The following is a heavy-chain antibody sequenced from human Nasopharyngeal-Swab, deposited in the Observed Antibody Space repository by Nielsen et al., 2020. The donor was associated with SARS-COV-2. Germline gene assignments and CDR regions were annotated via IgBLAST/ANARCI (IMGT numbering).Heavy chain of an antibody. CDR3: ASEGSGVFGVVIYAFVI. CDR2: VVPEDGEP. J-gene: IGHJ3*02. Sequence: ASVKVSCKVSGYTLTVLPIHWVRQAPAKGLEWMGTVVPEDGEPIYAQKFQGRVTMTEDTSTYTAYLELSSLRSEDTAVYYCASEGSGVFGVVIYAFVIWGPGTLVTVSS. V-gene: IGHV1-24*01. D-gene: IGHD3-3*01. CDR1: GYTLTVLP.